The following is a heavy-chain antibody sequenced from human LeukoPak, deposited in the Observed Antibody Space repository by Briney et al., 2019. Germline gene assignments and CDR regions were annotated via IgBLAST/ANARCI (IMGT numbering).Heavy chain of an antibody. CDR1: GFTFSSYW. J-gene: IGHJ4*02. Sequence: GGSLRLSCAASGFTFSSYWMSWVRQAPGKGLEWVANIKQDGSEKYYVDSVKGRCTISRDNAKNSLYLQMKSLRAEDTAVYYCARRGPTYYYDSSGYYSNYWGQGTLVTVSS. CDR2: IKQDGSEK. V-gene: IGHV3-7*01. D-gene: IGHD3-22*01. CDR3: ARRGPTYYYDSSGYYSNY.